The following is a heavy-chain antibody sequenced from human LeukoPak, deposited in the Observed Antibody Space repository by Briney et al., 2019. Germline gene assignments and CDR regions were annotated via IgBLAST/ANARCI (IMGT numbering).Heavy chain of an antibody. CDR2: ITSSGGST. Sequence: GGSLRLSCAASGFTFSTYGMNWVRQAPGKGLEWVSGITSSGGSTYYADSVKGRFTISRDNSKNTLYLQMNSLRAEDTAVYYCAKDRYYYDSSGFDYWGQGTLVTVSS. J-gene: IGHJ4*02. V-gene: IGHV3-23*01. D-gene: IGHD3-22*01. CDR1: GFTFSTYG. CDR3: AKDRYYYDSSGFDY.